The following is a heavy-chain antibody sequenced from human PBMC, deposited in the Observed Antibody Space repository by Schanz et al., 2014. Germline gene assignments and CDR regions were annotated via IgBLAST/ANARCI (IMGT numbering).Heavy chain of an antibody. D-gene: IGHD3-10*01. Sequence: EVQLVESGGGLVQPGGSLRLSCAASGFSFSSYSLNWVRQAPGKGLQWVARIKSKTDGGTRDYAAPVKGRFTISTDDSKNTFYLQMNSLQPEDTAVYYCPADLWFGAVWGVWWGQGTLVTVSS. V-gene: IGHV3-15*01. CDR3: PADLWFGAVWGVW. CDR1: GFSFSSYS. J-gene: IGHJ4*02. CDR2: IKSKTDGGTR.